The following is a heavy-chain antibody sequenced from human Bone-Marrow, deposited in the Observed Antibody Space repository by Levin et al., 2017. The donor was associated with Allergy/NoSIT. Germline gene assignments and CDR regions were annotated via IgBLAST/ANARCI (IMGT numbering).Heavy chain of an antibody. CDR1: GGSMSRGGYF. CDR3: ARAFTSMVPYYFDY. D-gene: IGHD3-10*01. V-gene: IGHV4-31*03. Sequence: SETLSLTCTVSGGSMSRGGYFWSWIRQNPGKGLEWIGHIFHSGNAYYNPSLKSRVTISVDTSKNQFSLTLSSVTAADTVMYYCARAFTSMVPYYFDYWGQGTLVTVSS. J-gene: IGHJ4*02. CDR2: IFHSGNA.